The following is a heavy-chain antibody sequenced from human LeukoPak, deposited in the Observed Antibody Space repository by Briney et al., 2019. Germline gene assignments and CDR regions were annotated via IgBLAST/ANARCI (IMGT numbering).Heavy chain of an antibody. Sequence: PEASVKVSCKASGYTFTSYDINWVRQATGHGLEWMGWMNPNSGNTGYAQKFQGRVTMTRNTSISTAYMELSSLRSEDTAVYYCARASEDISYYYYYYMDVWGKGTTVTVSS. V-gene: IGHV1-8*01. CDR1: GYTFTSYD. D-gene: IGHD2-15*01. CDR2: MNPNSGNT. CDR3: ARASEDISYYYYYYMDV. J-gene: IGHJ6*03.